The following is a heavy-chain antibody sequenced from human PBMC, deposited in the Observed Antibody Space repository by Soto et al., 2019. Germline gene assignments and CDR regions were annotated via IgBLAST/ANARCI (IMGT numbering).Heavy chain of an antibody. Sequence: SVKVSCKASGGTFSSYAISWVRQAPGQGLEWMGGIIPIFGTANYAQKFQGRVTITADESTSTAYMELSSLRSEDTAVYYCARDSGIGYSSSWYDYYYGMDVWGQGTTVTVSS. V-gene: IGHV1-69*13. CDR3: ARDSGIGYSSSWYDYYYGMDV. CDR1: GGTFSSYA. CDR2: IIPIFGTA. J-gene: IGHJ6*02. D-gene: IGHD6-13*01.